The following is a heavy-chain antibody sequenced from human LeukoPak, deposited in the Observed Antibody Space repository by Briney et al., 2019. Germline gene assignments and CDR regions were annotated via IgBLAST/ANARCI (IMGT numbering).Heavy chain of an antibody. V-gene: IGHV4-34*01. CDR1: GGPFSGYF. CDR2: IHNSGTT. Sequence: SETLSLTCAVSGGPFSGYFWSWIRQSSGKGLEWIGEIHNSGTTNYNPSLNSRVTISEDTSKNQFYLNLSCVTAADTAVYYCARRYYYTLRSFPFDFWGQGTLVTVSS. J-gene: IGHJ4*02. D-gene: IGHD3-10*01. CDR3: ARRYYYTLRSFPFDF.